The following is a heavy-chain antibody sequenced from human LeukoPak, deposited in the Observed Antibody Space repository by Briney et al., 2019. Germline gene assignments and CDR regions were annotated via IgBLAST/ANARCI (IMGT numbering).Heavy chain of an antibody. CDR1: GFTFSNYS. CDR3: VTKGGQPMPPPRGFTFDY. V-gene: IGHV3-23*01. D-gene: IGHD2-2*01. Sequence: PGGSLRLSCETSGFTFSNYSMSWVRQAPGEGLEWVSGISYGDGGTYYADSVKGRFTISRDNSKNTLSLQMNSLRAEDTALYFCVTKGGQPMPPPRGFTFDYWGRGTLVTVSS. J-gene: IGHJ4*02. CDR2: ISYGDGGT.